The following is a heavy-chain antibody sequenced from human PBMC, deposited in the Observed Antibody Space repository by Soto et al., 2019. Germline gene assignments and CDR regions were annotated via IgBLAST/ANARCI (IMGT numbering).Heavy chain of an antibody. Sequence: GSLRLSCAASGFTFSSYAMSWVRQAPGKGLEWVSAISGSGGSTYYADSVKGRFTISRDNSKNTLYLQMNSLRAEDTAVYYCAKDIGITIFGVVPRYYYYGMDVWGQGTTVTVSS. J-gene: IGHJ6*02. CDR1: GFTFSSYA. CDR2: ISGSGGST. V-gene: IGHV3-23*01. D-gene: IGHD3-3*01. CDR3: AKDIGITIFGVVPRYYYYGMDV.